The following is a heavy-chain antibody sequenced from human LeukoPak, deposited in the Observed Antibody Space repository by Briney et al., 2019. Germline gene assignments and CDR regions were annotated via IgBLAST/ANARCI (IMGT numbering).Heavy chain of an antibody. J-gene: IGHJ5*02. CDR2: IYYSGST. V-gene: IGHV4-31*03. CDR1: GGSISSSSYY. D-gene: IGHD4-11*01. CDR3: ARVPDYSNKNWFDP. Sequence: PSETLSLTCTVSGGSISSSSYYWGWIRQHPGKGLEWIGYIYYSGSTYYNPSLKSRVTISVDTSKNQFSLKLSSVTAADTAVYYCARVPDYSNKNWFDPWGQGTLVTVSS.